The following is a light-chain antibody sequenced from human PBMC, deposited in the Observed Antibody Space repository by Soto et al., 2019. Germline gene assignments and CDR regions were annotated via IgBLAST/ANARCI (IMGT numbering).Light chain of an antibody. CDR1: QSLVFADGKTY. V-gene: IGKV2D-29*01. CDR2: GDS. J-gene: IGKJ1*01. Sequence: EIVLTQTPLSLSVTPGQPASISCKSSQSLVFADGKTYFYWYLQKAGQPPQLLIYGDSNRFSGVTDRFSGSGSGTDFTLTISRVEPEDVGVYYCMHTVQHPWTFGQGTKVEVK. CDR3: MHTVQHPWT.